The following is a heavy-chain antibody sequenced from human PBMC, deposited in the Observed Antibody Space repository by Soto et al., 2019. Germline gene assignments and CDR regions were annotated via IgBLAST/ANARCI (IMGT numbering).Heavy chain of an antibody. CDR2: TRNKANSYNT. J-gene: IGHJ4*02. CDR1: GFTFSDYY. D-gene: IGHD1-26*01. CDR3: ARDTGGSYDY. Sequence: EVQLVESGGGLVQPGGSLRLSCAASGFTFSDYYMDWVRQVPGKGLEWLCRTRNKANSYNTEYVASVKGRFIISRDGSKDSMYLQMNSLKTEDTAVYYCARDTGGSYDYWGQGVLVTVSS. V-gene: IGHV3-72*01.